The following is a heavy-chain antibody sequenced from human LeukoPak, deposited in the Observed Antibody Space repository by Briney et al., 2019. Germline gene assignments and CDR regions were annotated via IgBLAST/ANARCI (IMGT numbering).Heavy chain of an antibody. V-gene: IGHV3-33*01. CDR2: KWHDGSHK. J-gene: IGHJ4*02. CDR3: ARESFGSGSYPDF. Sequence: PGGSLRLSCAPSGFASNTYAMHWVRQAPGQGLEWVALKWHDGSHKFYSNSVRGQFTISRDNSKNTVSLQMNNLRPEDTAVYDCARESFGSGSYPDFWGQGTLVTVSS. D-gene: IGHD3-10*01. CDR1: GFASNTYA.